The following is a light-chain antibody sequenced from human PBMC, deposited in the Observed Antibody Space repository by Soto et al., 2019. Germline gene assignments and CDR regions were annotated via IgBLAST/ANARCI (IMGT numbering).Light chain of an antibody. CDR2: GAS. CDR3: QQYNNWPPWT. Sequence: EIVLTQSPGTLSLSPGDTATLSCRASQTVTGNYLAWYHQKPGQAPRLLIYGASTRATGIPARFSGSGSGTEFTLTISSLQSEDFAVYYCQQYNNWPPWTLGQGTKVDI. V-gene: IGKV3-15*01. J-gene: IGKJ1*01. CDR1: QTVTGN.